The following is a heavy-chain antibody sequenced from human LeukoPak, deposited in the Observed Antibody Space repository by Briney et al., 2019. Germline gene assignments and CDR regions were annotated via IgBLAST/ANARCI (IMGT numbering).Heavy chain of an antibody. CDR2: INSDGSTT. J-gene: IGHJ3*02. Sequence: GGSLRLSCAASGFTFSSCWMHWVRQAPGKGLVWVSRINSDGSTTNYADSVRGRFTISRDNAKNTLYLQMNSLRAEDTAVYDCASVVGGYYPPVEGFDIWGQGTMVTVSS. V-gene: IGHV3-74*01. D-gene: IGHD3-3*01. CDR1: GFTFSSCW. CDR3: ASVVGGYYPPVEGFDI.